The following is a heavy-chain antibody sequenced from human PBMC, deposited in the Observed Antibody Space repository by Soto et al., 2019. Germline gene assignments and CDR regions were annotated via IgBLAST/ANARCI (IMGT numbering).Heavy chain of an antibody. CDR1: GFTFSSYA. D-gene: IGHD2-2*01. CDR2: ISYDGSNK. Sequence: XVSLRLSCAASGFTFSSYAMHWVRQAPGKGLEWVAVISYDGSNKYYADSVKGRFTISRDNSKNTLYLQMNSLRAEDTAVYYCARVIVVVPAATGWGVDYWGQGTLVTVSS. J-gene: IGHJ4*02. CDR3: ARVIVVVPAATGWGVDY. V-gene: IGHV3-30-3*01.